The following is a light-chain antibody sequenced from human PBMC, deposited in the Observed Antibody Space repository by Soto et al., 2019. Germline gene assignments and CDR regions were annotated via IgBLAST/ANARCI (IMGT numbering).Light chain of an antibody. J-gene: IGKJ2*01. CDR3: MQGTHWPPVT. Sequence: DVVMTQSPLSLPVTLGQPASISCRSSQSLVYSDGIAYLSWFQQRPGQSPRRLIYNTFNRDSGVPDRFSGSGSGTEFTLKISRVEAEDVGIDYCMQGTHWPPVTFGQGTKLEIK. CDR1: QSLVYSDGIAY. CDR2: NTF. V-gene: IGKV2-30*01.